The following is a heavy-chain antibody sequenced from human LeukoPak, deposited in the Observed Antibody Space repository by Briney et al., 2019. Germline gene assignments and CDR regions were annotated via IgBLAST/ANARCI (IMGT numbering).Heavy chain of an antibody. Sequence: PGGSLRLSCAASGFTFSSYWTSWVRQAPGKGLEWVANIKQDGSEKYYVDSVKGRFTISRDNAKNSLYLQMNSLRAEDTAVYYCATAVAGAEYFQHWGQGTLVTVSS. D-gene: IGHD6-19*01. CDR2: IKQDGSEK. J-gene: IGHJ1*01. CDR1: GFTFSSYW. V-gene: IGHV3-7*01. CDR3: ATAVAGAEYFQH.